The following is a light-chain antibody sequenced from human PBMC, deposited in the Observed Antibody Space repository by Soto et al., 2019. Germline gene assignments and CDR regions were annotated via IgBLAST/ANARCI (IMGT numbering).Light chain of an antibody. CDR2: GVY. J-gene: IGKJ2*01. V-gene: IGKV3-20*01. Sequence: EIVLTQSPGTLSLSPGERATLTCRDSQSVNAGYLAWYQQKPGQAPRLLFYGVYNRAAGVPDRFSGSGSGTEFTLTISSLEPEDFAVYYCQVYGSSPRYTFGQGTKVEIK. CDR3: QVYGSSPRYT. CDR1: QSVNAGY.